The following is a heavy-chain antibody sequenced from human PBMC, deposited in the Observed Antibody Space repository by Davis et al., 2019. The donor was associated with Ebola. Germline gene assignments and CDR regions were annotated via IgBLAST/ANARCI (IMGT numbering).Heavy chain of an antibody. Sequence: ASVKVSCKASGYTFTSYGISWVRQAPGQGLEWMGWISAYNGNTNYAQKLQGRVTMTTDTSTSTAYMELRSLRSDDTAVYYCAIAGYSSSWYYYYYGMDVWGQGTMVTVSS. V-gene: IGHV1-18*01. CDR1: GYTFTSYG. D-gene: IGHD6-13*01. J-gene: IGHJ6*02. CDR3: AIAGYSSSWYYYYYGMDV. CDR2: ISAYNGNT.